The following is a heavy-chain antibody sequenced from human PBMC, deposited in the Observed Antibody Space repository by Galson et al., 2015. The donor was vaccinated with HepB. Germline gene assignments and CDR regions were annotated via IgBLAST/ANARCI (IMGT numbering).Heavy chain of an antibody. V-gene: IGHV1-69*06. CDR1: GDTFIAYG. J-gene: IGHJ5*01. D-gene: IGHD2-15*01. CDR3: AVRRCSGGSCYSRHGLDS. Sequence: SCKASGDTFIAYGFNWVRQSPGQGLEWMGEVIPVFGTSTYAQRFQGRLSISADKSTTTASMELSGLESEDTAIYYCAVRRCSGGSCYSRHGLDSWGQGTLVTISS. CDR2: VIPVFGTS.